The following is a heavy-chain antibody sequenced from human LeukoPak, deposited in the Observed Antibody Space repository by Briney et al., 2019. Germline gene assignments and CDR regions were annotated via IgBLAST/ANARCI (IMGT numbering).Heavy chain of an antibody. CDR3: AKRGVVIRVILVGFHKEAYYFDS. J-gene: IGHJ4*02. CDR1: GFTFDDYG. V-gene: IGHV3-23*01. Sequence: GGSLRLSCTASGFTFDDYGMSWVRQAPGMGLEWVAGISDGGGSTNYADSVKGRFTISRDNPKNTLYLQMNSLRAEDTAVYFCAKRGVVIRVILVGFHKEAYYFDSWGQGALVTVSS. D-gene: IGHD3-22*01. CDR2: ISDGGGST.